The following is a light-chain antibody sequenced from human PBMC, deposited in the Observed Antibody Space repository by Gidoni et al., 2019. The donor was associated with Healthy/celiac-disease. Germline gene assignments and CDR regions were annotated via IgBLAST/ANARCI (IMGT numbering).Light chain of an antibody. CDR2: DAS. V-gene: IGKV1-33*01. J-gene: IGKJ4*01. CDR1: QDISNY. CDR3: QQYDNLPSLT. Sequence: IQMTQSPSSLSASVGDRVTITCQASQDISNYLNWYQQKPGKAPKLLIYDASNLETGVPPRFSGSGSGTDFTFTISSLQPEDIATYYCQQYDNLPSLTFGGGTKVEIK.